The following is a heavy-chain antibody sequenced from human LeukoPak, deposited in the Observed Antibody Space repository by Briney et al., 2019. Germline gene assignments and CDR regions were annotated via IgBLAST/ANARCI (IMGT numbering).Heavy chain of an antibody. CDR2: IYYSGST. CDR3: ARETVTTSEDYYGMDV. Sequence: PSETLSLTCTVSGGPISSYYWSWIRQPPGKGLEWIGYIYYSGSTNYNPPLKSRVTISVDTSKNQFSLKLSSVTAADTAVYYCARETVTTSEDYYGMDVWGQGTTVTVSS. J-gene: IGHJ6*02. CDR1: GGPISSYY. D-gene: IGHD4-17*01. V-gene: IGHV4-59*01.